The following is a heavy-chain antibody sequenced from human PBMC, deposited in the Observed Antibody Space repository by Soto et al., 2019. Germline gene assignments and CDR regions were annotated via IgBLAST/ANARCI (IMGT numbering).Heavy chain of an antibody. D-gene: IGHD3-3*01. J-gene: IGHJ3*02. CDR1: GYTFTSYD. Sequence: QVQLVQSGAEVKKPGASVKVSCKASGYTFTSYDINWVRQATGQGLEWMGWMNPNSGNTGYAQKFQGRVTMTRNTSISTAYMELSSLRSEDTAVYYCARAGSREWLLVGTPVTFDIWGQGTMVTVSS. V-gene: IGHV1-8*01. CDR2: MNPNSGNT. CDR3: ARAGSREWLLVGTPVTFDI.